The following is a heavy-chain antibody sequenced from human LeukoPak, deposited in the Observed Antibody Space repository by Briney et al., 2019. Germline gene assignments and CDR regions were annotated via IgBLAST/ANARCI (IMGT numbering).Heavy chain of an antibody. V-gene: IGHV4-4*07. CDR1: GGSISSYY. CDR3: AREMVDILTGHSHIDY. CDR2: IYTSGST. D-gene: IGHD3-9*01. Sequence: SETLSLTCIVSGGSISSYYWSWIRQPAGKGLEWIGRIYTSGSTNYNPSLKSRVTMSVDTSKNQFSLKLSSVTAADTAVYYCAREMVDILTGHSHIDYWGQGTLVTVSS. J-gene: IGHJ4*02.